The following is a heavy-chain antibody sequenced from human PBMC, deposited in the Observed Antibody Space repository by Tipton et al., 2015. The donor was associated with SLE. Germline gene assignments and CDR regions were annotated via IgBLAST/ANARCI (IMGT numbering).Heavy chain of an antibody. J-gene: IGHJ4*02. Sequence: TLSLTCTVSGGSIRRYYWSWIWQPPGKGLEWIGYISDTGNTKYNPSLSSRVTISVDTSNNQFSLNLTSVTAADTAVYYCARVEGAYDQFYLDYWGQGTLVAVTS. CDR1: GGSIRRYY. CDR2: ISDTGNT. D-gene: IGHD3-22*01. V-gene: IGHV4-59*01. CDR3: ARVEGAYDQFYLDY.